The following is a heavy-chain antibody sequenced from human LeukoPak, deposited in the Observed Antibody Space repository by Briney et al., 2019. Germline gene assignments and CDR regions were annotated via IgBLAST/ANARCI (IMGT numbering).Heavy chain of an antibody. CDR1: GASITSSY. J-gene: IGHJ5*02. D-gene: IGHD3-10*01. CDR3: ARDGYGSGSYGWFDP. Sequence: SETLSLTCSVSGASITSSYWSWIRQTPGKGLEWVGNIYSGSTNYNPSFESRVTVSLDTSKNHFSLRLTSVTAADTALYYCARDGYGSGSYGWFDPWGQGTLVTVSS. V-gene: IGHV4-59*01. CDR2: IYSGST.